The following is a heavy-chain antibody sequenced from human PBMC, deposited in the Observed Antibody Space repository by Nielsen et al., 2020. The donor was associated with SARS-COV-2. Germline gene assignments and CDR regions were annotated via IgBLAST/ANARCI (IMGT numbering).Heavy chain of an antibody. Sequence: SETLSLTCSVSGGTTNDYYWSWIRQPPGKGLEWIGYNHESGSANYNPSLTSRVNISVDTSKNQLSLRLSSVTAADTAVYYCARGLLVLWFWDPSKYYFDFWCPGTLVTVSS. D-gene: IGHD3-10*01. CDR1: GGTTNDYY. J-gene: IGHJ4*02. V-gene: IGHV4-59*01. CDR3: ARGLLVLWFWDPSKYYFDF. CDR2: NHESGSA.